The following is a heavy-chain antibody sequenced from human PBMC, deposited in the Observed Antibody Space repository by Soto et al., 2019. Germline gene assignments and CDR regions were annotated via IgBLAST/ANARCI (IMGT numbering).Heavy chain of an antibody. CDR3: AKHEGYCSTTTCSNFDY. J-gene: IGHJ4*02. CDR2: IYPGDSDS. D-gene: IGHD2-2*01. CDR1: GFTFTSYW. Sequence: GESLKISCKGSGFTFTSYWIAWVRQMPGKGLEWMGIIYPGDSDSSYSPSFQGQVTISADKSINTAYLHWSSLKASDTAIYYCAKHEGYCSTTTCSNFDYWGQGTLVTVSS. V-gene: IGHV5-51*01.